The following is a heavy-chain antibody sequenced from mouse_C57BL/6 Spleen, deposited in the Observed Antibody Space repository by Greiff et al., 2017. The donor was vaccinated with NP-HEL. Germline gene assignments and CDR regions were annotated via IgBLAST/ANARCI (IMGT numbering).Heavy chain of an antibody. Sequence: QVQLQQPGAELVKPGASVKLSCKASGYTFTSYWMQWVKQRPGQGLEWIGEIDPSDSYTNSNQKFKGKATLTVVTSSSTAYMQLSSLTSEDSAVYYCAREGIYSNYVFYAMDDWGQGTSVTVSS. D-gene: IGHD2-5*01. CDR2: IDPSDSYT. J-gene: IGHJ4*01. CDR1: GYTFTSYW. CDR3: AREGIYSNYVFYAMDD. V-gene: IGHV1-50*01.